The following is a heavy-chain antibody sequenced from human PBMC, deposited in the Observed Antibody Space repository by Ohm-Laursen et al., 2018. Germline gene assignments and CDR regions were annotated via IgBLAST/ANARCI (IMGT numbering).Heavy chain of an antibody. V-gene: IGHV4-59*01. D-gene: IGHD4-17*01. CDR1: GGSISSYY. CDR3: ARYDRITVTAGSDAFDI. CDR2: ISYSGST. Sequence: TLSLTCTISGGSISSYYWSWIRLPPGKGLEWIGYISYSGSTNYNPSLKSRVTISVDTSSNQFSLKLSSVTAADTAVYYCARYDRITVTAGSDAFDIWGQGTVVTVSS. J-gene: IGHJ3*02.